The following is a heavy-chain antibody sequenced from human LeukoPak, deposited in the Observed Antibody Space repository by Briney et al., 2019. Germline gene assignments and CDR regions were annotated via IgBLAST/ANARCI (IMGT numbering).Heavy chain of an antibody. J-gene: IGHJ3*02. CDR2: IYYSGST. V-gene: IGHV4-39*07. CDR1: GGSISSSSYY. Sequence: SETLSLTCTVSGGSISSSSYYWGWIRQPPGKGLEWIGSIYYSGSTYYNPSLKSRVTISVDTSKNQFSLKLSSVTAADTAVYYCARDLKYSSGWPGGAFDIWGQGTMVTVSS. D-gene: IGHD6-19*01. CDR3: ARDLKYSSGWPGGAFDI.